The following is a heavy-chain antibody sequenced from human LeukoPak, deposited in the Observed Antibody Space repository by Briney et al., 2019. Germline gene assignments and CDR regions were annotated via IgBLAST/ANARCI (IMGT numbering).Heavy chain of an antibody. CDR3: ARGLVAVAGPFHYAMDV. Sequence: HPGGSLRLSCAASGFTFSSYAMNWVRQAPGKGLEWMAVIWHDGSDKYYADSVKGRFTISRDNSKSTVHLQMNSLRAEDTAVYHCARGLVAVAGPFHYAMDVWGQGTTVTVSS. V-gene: IGHV3-33*08. J-gene: IGHJ6*02. CDR1: GFTFSSYA. CDR2: IWHDGSDK. D-gene: IGHD6-19*01.